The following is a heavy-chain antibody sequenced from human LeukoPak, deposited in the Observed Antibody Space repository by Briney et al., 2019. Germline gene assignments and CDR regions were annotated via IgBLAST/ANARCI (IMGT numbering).Heavy chain of an antibody. D-gene: IGHD3-22*01. J-gene: IGHJ4*02. V-gene: IGHV4-4*07. CDR3: ARVNSSGSFLDY. CDR2: ISTSGST. Sequence: PPETLSLTCTASGGSFSIYYWSWIRQSAGKGLEWIGHISTSGSTNYSPSLKSRVTISVDKSKNQFYLRLTSATAADTAVYYCARVNSSGSFLDYWGQGTLVTVSS. CDR1: GGSFSIYY.